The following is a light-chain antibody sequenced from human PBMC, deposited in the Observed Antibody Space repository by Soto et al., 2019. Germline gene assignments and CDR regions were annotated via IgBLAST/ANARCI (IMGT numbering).Light chain of an antibody. V-gene: IGKV3D-20*01. CDR2: DAS. J-gene: IGKJ5*01. CDR1: QSVSRNY. Sequence: EIVLTQSPATLSLSPGERATLSCGASQSVSRNYLAWFQQKPGLAPRLLIHDASSRATGIPDRFSGSGSGTDFTLTISRLEPEDFAVYYCQQCAFSPRAFGQGTRLEIK. CDR3: QQCAFSPRA.